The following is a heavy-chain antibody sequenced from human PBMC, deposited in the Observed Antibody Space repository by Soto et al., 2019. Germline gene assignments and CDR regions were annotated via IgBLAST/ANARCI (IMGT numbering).Heavy chain of an antibody. V-gene: IGHV4-39*01. D-gene: IGHD3-9*01. CDR2: IYYSGST. CDR3: ARHGGGSLYDILTGYYQFDY. CDR1: GCSISRSSYD. Sequence: PSGTLSLTCTVSGCSISRSSYDWGWVRQPPGKGLEWIGSIYYSGSTYYNPSLKSRVTISVDTSKNQFSLKLSSVTAADTAVYYCARHGGGSLYDILTGYYQFDYWGQGTLVTVSS. J-gene: IGHJ4*02.